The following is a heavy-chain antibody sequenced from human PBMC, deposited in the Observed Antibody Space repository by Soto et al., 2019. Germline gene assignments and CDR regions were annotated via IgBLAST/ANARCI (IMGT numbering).Heavy chain of an antibody. CDR1: GFTLGSYW. Sequence: GGSLRLSCAASGFTLGSYWMSWVRQAPGKGLEWVANIKPDGSETSYGDSVRGRFTISRDNAKNSLYLQIYSLRAEDTAVYYCARDSGCCSGDNCYYWFDPWGQGTLVTVSS. CDR3: ARDSGCCSGDNCYYWFDP. CDR2: IKPDGSET. V-gene: IGHV3-7*03. J-gene: IGHJ5*02. D-gene: IGHD2-15*01.